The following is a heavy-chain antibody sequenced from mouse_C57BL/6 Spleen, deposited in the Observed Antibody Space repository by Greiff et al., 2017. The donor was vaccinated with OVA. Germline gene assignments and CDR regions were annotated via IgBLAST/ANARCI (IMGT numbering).Heavy chain of an antibody. CDR1: GYTFTSYG. D-gene: IGHD2-4*01. CDR2: IYPRSGNT. J-gene: IGHJ1*03. V-gene: IGHV1-81*01. Sequence: VQLQQSGAELARPGASVKLSCKASGYTFTSYGISWVKQRTGQGLEWIGEIYPRSGNTYYNEKFKGKATLTADKSSSTAYMELRSLTSEDSAVYFCARERDYDYDWDFDVWGTGTTVTVSS. CDR3: ARERDYDYDWDFDV.